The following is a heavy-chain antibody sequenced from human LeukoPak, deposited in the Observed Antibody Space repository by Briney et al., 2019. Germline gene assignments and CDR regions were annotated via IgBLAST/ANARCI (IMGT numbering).Heavy chain of an antibody. Sequence: GGPLTLFCTASGHTFSVYHKICLRQAAGKGLAWVSHISPSSSSTTYSDSVKGRFTISRDNAKNSLYLQMNSLRAEDTAVYYCARLVTYAAAVSPDYWGQGVLVTASS. CDR2: ISPSSSST. D-gene: IGHD6-13*01. CDR3: ARLVTYAAAVSPDY. V-gene: IGHV3-11*03. J-gene: IGHJ4*03. CDR1: GHTFSVYH.